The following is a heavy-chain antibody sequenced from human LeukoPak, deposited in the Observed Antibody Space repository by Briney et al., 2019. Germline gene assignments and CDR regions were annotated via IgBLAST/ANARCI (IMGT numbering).Heavy chain of an antibody. D-gene: IGHD5-24*01. Sequence: GGSLRLSCGASGFTFTTYAMSWVRQAPGKGLEWVSGISAGSGSIYYADSVKGRFTISRDNSKNTLYLQMNSLRAEDTAVYYCAKDGGDGYNHDAFVIWGQGTMVTVSS. CDR1: GFTFTTYA. J-gene: IGHJ3*02. V-gene: IGHV3-23*01. CDR3: AKDGGDGYNHDAFVI. CDR2: ISAGSGSI.